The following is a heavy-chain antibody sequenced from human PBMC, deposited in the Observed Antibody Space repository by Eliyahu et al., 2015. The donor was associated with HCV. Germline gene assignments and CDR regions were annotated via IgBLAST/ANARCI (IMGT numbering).Heavy chain of an antibody. CDR1: GFPFIKAW. V-gene: IGHV3-15*07. J-gene: IGHJ4*02. CDR3: TTDATVTMTNYFDY. D-gene: IGHD4-11*01. CDR2: XKNKDHGEXT. Sequence: EVQLVESGGGLVKPGGSLXLSCAGSGFPFIKAWINWVRLVPGKGLEWVGRXKNKDHGEXTDYAAPVRGRFTISRDDSKDTLFLQMNNLKTEDTAVYYCTTDATVTMTNYFDYWGQGTRVTVSS.